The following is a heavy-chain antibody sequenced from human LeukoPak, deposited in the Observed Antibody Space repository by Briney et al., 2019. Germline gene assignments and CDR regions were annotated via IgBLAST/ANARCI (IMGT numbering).Heavy chain of an antibody. CDR1: GYSISSGYY. CDR2: VYHSGST. CDR3: GRDCVSGIDY. V-gene: IGHV4-38-2*02. Sequence: SETLSLTCTVSGYSISSGYYWGWIRQPPGKGLEWIGSVYHSGSTYYDPSLKSRVTISVDTSKNQFSLKLSSVTAADTAVYYCGRDCVSGIDYWGQGTPVTVSS. D-gene: IGHD5/OR15-5a*01. J-gene: IGHJ4*02.